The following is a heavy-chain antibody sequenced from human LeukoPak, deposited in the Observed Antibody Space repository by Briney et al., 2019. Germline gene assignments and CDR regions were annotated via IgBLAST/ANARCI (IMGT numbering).Heavy chain of an antibody. CDR2: IYYSGST. Sequence: PSETLSLTCAVYGGSFSGYYWSWIRQPPGKGLEWIGYIYYSGSTNYNPSLKSRVTISVDTSKNQFSLKLSSVTAADTAVYYCARDRRITGTTDFDYWGQGTLVTVSS. CDR3: ARDRRITGTTDFDY. D-gene: IGHD1-7*01. J-gene: IGHJ4*02. CDR1: GGSFSGYY. V-gene: IGHV4-59*12.